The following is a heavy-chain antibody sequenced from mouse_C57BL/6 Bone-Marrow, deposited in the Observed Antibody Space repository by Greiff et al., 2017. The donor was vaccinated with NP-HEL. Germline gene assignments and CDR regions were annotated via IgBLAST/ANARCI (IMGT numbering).Heavy chain of an antibody. V-gene: IGHV1-81*01. CDR3: ARGGGSL. J-gene: IGHJ3*01. Sequence: QVHVKQSGAELARPGASVKLSCKASCYTFTSYGISWVKQRTGQGLEWIGEIYPRSGNTYYNEKFKGKATLTADKSSSTAYMELRSLTSEDSAVYFCARGGGSLWGQGTLVTVSA. CDR2: IYPRSGNT. CDR1: CYTFTSYG.